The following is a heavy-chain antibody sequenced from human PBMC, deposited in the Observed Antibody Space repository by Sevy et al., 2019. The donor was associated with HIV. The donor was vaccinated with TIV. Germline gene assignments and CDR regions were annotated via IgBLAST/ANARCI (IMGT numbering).Heavy chain of an antibody. CDR2: MSDDGSKK. CDR3: AKLRSAFGPLDD. Sequence: GGSLRLSCAASGFTFSSHGMHWVRQAPGKGLEWGAFMSDDGSKKYYTDSVKGRFTISRDNSKNTVYLQMNSLRAEDTAVYSCAKLRSAFGPLDDWGQGTLVTVSS. D-gene: IGHD3-16*01. CDR1: GFTFSSHG. V-gene: IGHV3-30*18. J-gene: IGHJ4*02.